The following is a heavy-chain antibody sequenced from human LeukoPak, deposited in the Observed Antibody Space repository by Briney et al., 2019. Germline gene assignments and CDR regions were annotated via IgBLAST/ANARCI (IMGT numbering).Heavy chain of an antibody. CDR1: GYTFTTYG. Sequence: ASVKVSCKASGYTFTTYGISWVRQAPGQGLEWMGWISTYNGNINHAQKLQGRVTLTTDTSTSTVYMELRSLRSDDTAVYYCARAPSGSLDYWGQGTLVTVSS. J-gene: IGHJ4*02. V-gene: IGHV1-18*01. D-gene: IGHD6-19*01. CDR2: ISTYNGNI. CDR3: ARAPSGSLDY.